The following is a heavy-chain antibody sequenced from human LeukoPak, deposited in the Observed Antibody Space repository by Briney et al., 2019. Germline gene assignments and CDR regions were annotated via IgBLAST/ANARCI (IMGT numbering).Heavy chain of an antibody. D-gene: IGHD5-24*01. CDR1: GGSLSSYF. Sequence: PSETLSLTCAVSGGSLSSYFWSWVRQPPGKGLEWIAYIYYSGSPYYNPSLKSRVTISVDTSNNQFSLKVRSVTAADTAVYFCARARDGTRMTFDYWGQGTPVTVSS. CDR2: IYYSGSP. J-gene: IGHJ4*02. V-gene: IGHV4-59*01. CDR3: ARARDGTRMTFDY.